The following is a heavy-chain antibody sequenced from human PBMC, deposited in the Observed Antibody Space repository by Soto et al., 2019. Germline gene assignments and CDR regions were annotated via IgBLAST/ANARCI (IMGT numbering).Heavy chain of an antibody. CDR2: FSTGGRA. V-gene: IGHV3-23*01. Sequence: EVQLLESGGGLVQPGGSLRLSCEASGFSFSNYALSWVRQPPGKGLEWVSTFSTGGRAYSADSVMGRFTTATDTSKNTLHLQPTTLTAEDTAGYYFAKGSIPEHDGDTPCDHWCQGTGVTVPS. D-gene: IGHD4-17*01. J-gene: IGHJ4*02. CDR1: GFSFSNYA. CDR3: AKGSIPEHDGDTPCDH.